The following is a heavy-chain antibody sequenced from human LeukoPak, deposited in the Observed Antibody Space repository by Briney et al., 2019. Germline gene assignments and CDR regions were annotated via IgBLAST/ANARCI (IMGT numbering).Heavy chain of an antibody. Sequence: PGGSLRLSCAASGFTFTTYWMNWVRQGPGKGLEWVANIKQDGSEKYYVDSVKGRFTISRDNAKNSVYLQMNSLRAEDTAVYYCARDGGMGTHSAFDLWGQGTMVTVSS. CDR2: IKQDGSEK. V-gene: IGHV3-7*01. D-gene: IGHD4-23*01. CDR1: GFTFTTYW. CDR3: ARDGGMGTHSAFDL. J-gene: IGHJ3*01.